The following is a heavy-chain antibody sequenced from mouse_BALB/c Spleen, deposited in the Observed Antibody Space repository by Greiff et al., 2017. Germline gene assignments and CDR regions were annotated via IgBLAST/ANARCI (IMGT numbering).Heavy chain of an antibody. J-gene: IGHJ3*01. Sequence: QVQLQQPGAELLKPGTSVKLSCKASGYNFTSYWINWVKLRPGQGLEWIGDIYPGSGSTNYNEKFKSKATLTVDTSSSTAYMQLSSLASEDSALYYCARDGSSFTAFAYWGQGTLVTVSA. D-gene: IGHD1-1*01. CDR3: ARDGSSFTAFAY. CDR1: GYNFTSYW. CDR2: IYPGSGST. V-gene: IGHV1-55*01.